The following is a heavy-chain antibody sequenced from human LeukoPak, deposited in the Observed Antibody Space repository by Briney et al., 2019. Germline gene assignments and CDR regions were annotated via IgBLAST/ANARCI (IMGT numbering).Heavy chain of an antibody. CDR2: IYYSGST. CDR3: ARGRYGGYTSDY. Sequence: KSSETLSLTCTVSGGSISSYYWSWIRQPPGKGLEWIGYIYYSGSTNYNPSLKSRVTISVDTSKNQFSLKLSSVTAADTAVYYCARGRYGGYTSDYWGQGTLVTVSS. D-gene: IGHD5-12*01. V-gene: IGHV4-59*01. CDR1: GGSISSYY. J-gene: IGHJ4*02.